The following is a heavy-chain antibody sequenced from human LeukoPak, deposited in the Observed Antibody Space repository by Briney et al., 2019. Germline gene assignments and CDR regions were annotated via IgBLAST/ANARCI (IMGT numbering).Heavy chain of an antibody. CDR3: ASHGGL. V-gene: IGHV3-33*01. Sequence: GGSLRLSCVGSGFSLRSYGMHCVRQPPGKGLEWVAVIWYDGTNENYADSVKGRFTISRDNFKNTLYLQMNNLRAEDTAVFYCASHGGLWGQGTLVTVSS. CDR2: IWYDGTNE. D-gene: IGHD5-12*01. CDR1: GFSLRSYG. J-gene: IGHJ4*02.